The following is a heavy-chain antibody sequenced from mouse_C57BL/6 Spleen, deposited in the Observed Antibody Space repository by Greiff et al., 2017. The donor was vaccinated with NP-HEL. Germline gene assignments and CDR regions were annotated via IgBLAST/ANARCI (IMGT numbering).Heavy chain of an antibody. Sequence: EVQRVESGGGLVKPGGSLKLSCAASGFTFSSYAMSWVRQTPEKRLEWVATISDGGSYTYYPDNVKGRFTISRDNAKNNLYLQMSHLKSEDTAVYYCARALLYWYFDVWGTGTTFIVSS. CDR2: ISDGGSYT. CDR1: GFTFSSYA. D-gene: IGHD2-10*01. J-gene: IGHJ1*03. CDR3: ARALLYWYFDV. V-gene: IGHV5-4*01.